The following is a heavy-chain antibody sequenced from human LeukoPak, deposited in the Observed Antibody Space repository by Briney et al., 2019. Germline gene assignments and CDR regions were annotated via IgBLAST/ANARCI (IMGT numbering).Heavy chain of an antibody. V-gene: IGHV1-46*01. CDR3: ARDPHSSGWYYYYYMDV. D-gene: IGHD6-19*01. CDR2: INPSGGST. Sequence: GASVKVSCKASGYTFTSYYMHWVRQAPGQGLEWMGIINPSGGSTSYAQKFQGRVTMTRDTSTSTVYMELGSLRSEDTAVYYCARDPHSSGWYYYYYMDVWGKGTTVTVSS. CDR1: GYTFTSYY. J-gene: IGHJ6*03.